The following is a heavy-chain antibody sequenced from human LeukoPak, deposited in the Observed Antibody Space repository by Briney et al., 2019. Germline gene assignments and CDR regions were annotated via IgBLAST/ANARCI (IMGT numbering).Heavy chain of an antibody. Sequence: KSSETLSLTCPVSGGSISSYYWSWIRQPPGKGLEWIGYIYYSGSTNYNPSLKSRVTISVDTSKNQFSLKLSSVTAADTAVYYCARDGEAYYDILTGYYYYGMDVWGQGTTVTVSS. CDR3: ARDGEAYYDILTGYYYYGMDV. V-gene: IGHV4-59*01. CDR2: IYYSGST. CDR1: GGSISSYY. D-gene: IGHD3-9*01. J-gene: IGHJ6*02.